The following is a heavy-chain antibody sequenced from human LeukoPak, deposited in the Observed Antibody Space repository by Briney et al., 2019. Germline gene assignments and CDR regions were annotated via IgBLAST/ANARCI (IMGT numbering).Heavy chain of an antibody. CDR2: ISSSDNTV. V-gene: IGHV3-48*03. D-gene: IGHD7-27*01. CDR1: GFTFSSYE. Sequence: GGSLRLSCAASGFTFSSYEMNWVRQAPGKGLEWVSYISSSDNTVYYADSVKGRFTISRDNAKNSLYLQMNSLRAEDTAVYYCARDINWVGGYWGQGTLVTVSS. CDR3: ARDINWVGGY. J-gene: IGHJ4*02.